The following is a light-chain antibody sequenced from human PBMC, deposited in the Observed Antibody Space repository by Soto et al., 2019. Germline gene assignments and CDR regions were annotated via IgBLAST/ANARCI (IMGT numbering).Light chain of an antibody. Sequence: QSVLTQPPSVSGAPGQRVTISCTGSNSNIGAGYDVHWYQQLPGTAPKLLIYGNSNRPSGVPERFSGSKSVTSASLAITGRQAGDEADYYCQSYDSSLSGSGFGTGTKLTVL. V-gene: IGLV1-40*01. CDR3: QSYDSSLSGSG. CDR2: GNS. J-gene: IGLJ1*01. CDR1: NSNIGAGYD.